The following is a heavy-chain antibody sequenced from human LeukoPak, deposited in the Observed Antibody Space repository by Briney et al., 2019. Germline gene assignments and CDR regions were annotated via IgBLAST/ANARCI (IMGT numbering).Heavy chain of an antibody. CDR2: IYTSGST. D-gene: IGHD3-3*01. J-gene: IGHJ3*02. V-gene: IGHV4-61*02. CDR1: GGSINSGTYY. CDR3: ARVYYDFWSAPGAFDI. Sequence: PSQTLSLTCTVSGGSINSGTYYWSWIRQPAGKGLEWIGRIYTSGSTNYNPSLKSRVTISVDTSKNQFSLKLSSVTAADTAVYYCARVYYDFWSAPGAFDIWGQGTMVTVSS.